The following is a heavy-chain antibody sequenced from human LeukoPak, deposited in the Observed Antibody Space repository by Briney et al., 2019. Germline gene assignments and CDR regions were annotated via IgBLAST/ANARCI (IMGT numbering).Heavy chain of an antibody. J-gene: IGHJ4*02. Sequence: ASVKVSCKASGYTFTSYDINWVRQATGQGLEWMRWMNPNSGNTGYAQKFQGRVTMTRNTSISTAYMELSSLRSEDTAVYYCARVPYGSGSYYFDYWGQGTLVTVSS. CDR1: GYTFTSYD. CDR2: MNPNSGNT. V-gene: IGHV1-8*01. D-gene: IGHD3-10*01. CDR3: ARVPYGSGSYYFDY.